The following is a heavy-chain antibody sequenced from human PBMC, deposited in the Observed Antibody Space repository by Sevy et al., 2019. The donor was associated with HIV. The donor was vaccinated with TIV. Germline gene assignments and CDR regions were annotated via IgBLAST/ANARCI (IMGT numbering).Heavy chain of an antibody. CDR2: IKQDGSEK. J-gene: IGHJ6*02. D-gene: IGHD6-13*01. Sequence: GGSLRLSCAASGFTFSSYWMSWVRQAPGKGLEWVANIKQDGSEKYYVDSVKGRFTISRDNAKNSLFLQMNSLRAEDTAIYYCARVAADDPDFYYYGMDVWGQGTTVTVSS. CDR1: GFTFSSYW. V-gene: IGHV3-7*01. CDR3: ARVAADDPDFYYYGMDV.